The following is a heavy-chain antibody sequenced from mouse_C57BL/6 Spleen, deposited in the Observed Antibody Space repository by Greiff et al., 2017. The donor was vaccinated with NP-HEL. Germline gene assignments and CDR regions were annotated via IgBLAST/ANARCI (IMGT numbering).Heavy chain of an antibody. CDR3: ARSGLWYYFDY. CDR1: GYTFTSYW. CDR2: IYPSDSET. J-gene: IGHJ2*01. D-gene: IGHD1-1*02. Sequence: QVQLQQPGAELVRPGSSVKLSCKASGYTFTSYWMDWVKQRPGQGLEWIGNIYPSDSETHYNQKFKDKATLTVDKSSSTAYMQLSSLTSEDSAVYYCARSGLWYYFDYWGQGTTLTVSS. V-gene: IGHV1-61*01.